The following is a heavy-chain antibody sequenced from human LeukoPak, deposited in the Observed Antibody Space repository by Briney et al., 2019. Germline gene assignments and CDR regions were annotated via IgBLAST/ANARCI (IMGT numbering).Heavy chain of an antibody. CDR3: ARAPHQYLDH. V-gene: IGHV4-61*02. CDR1: GGSISSGSYY. CDR2: IYTSGST. J-gene: IGHJ4*02. Sequence: NPSETLSLTCTVSGGSISSGSYYWSWIRQPAGKGLEWIGRIYTSGSTNYNPSLKSRVTISVDTSKNQFSLKLSSVTAADTAVYYCARAPHQYLDHWGQGTLVTVSS.